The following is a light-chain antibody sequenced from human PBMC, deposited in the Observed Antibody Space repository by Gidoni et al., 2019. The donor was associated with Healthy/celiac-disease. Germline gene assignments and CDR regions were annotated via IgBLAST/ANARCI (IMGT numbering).Light chain of an antibody. J-gene: IGLJ1*01. CDR1: SSDVGNYNL. Sequence: QSARTQPSSGSWSSGTSTTIPYTRTSSDVGNYNLVSWYQQHPGKAPKLMIYEGSKRPSGVSNRFSGSKSGNTASLTISGLQAEDEADYYCCSYAGSSTYVFGTGTKVTVL. CDR3: CSYAGSSTYV. V-gene: IGLV2-23*01. CDR2: EGS.